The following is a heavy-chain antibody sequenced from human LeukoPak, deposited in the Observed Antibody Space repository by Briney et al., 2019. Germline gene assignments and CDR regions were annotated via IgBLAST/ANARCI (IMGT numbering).Heavy chain of an antibody. CDR2: ITGSDTTA. Sequence: GGSLRLSCAASGFTFSSYSMNWVRQAPGKGLEWVSGITGSDTTAYHAGSVRGRFTISRDDSKNTLYLQMSSLRVDDTAIYYCAKSGASPLYHMDVWGRGATVTVSS. D-gene: IGHD1-26*01. J-gene: IGHJ6*03. V-gene: IGHV3-23*01. CDR1: GFTFSSYS. CDR3: AKSGASPLYHMDV.